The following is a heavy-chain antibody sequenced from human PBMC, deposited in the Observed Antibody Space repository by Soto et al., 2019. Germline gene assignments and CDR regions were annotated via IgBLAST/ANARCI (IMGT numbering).Heavy chain of an antibody. CDR3: ASPKIAFYNGSAP. CDR2: IYYSGST. D-gene: IGHD3-3*02. Sequence: QLQLQESGPGLVRPSETLSLTCTVSGGSISSSSYYWGWIRQPPGKGLEWIGSIYYSGSTYYNPSLKSRSTISVDTSKNQFPLKLSSVTAADTAVYYCASPKIAFYNGSAPGGQGTRVPVSS. J-gene: IGHJ5*02. V-gene: IGHV4-39*01. CDR1: GGSISSSSYY.